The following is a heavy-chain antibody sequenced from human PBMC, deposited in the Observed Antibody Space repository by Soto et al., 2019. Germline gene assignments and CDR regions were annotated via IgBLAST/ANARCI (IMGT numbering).Heavy chain of an antibody. Sequence: SETLSLTCAVSGYSISDDYYWGWIRQPPGKGLEWSGSIYQSGSTYYNPSLKSRVTITVDTSKDQFSLMLSSVTAADTDIYYCSKKGYYASWWINLFDSWGQGTLVTVSS. CDR3: SKKGYYASWWINLFDS. D-gene: IGHD3-10*01. CDR1: GYSISDDYY. CDR2: IYQSGST. V-gene: IGHV4-38-2*01. J-gene: IGHJ4*02.